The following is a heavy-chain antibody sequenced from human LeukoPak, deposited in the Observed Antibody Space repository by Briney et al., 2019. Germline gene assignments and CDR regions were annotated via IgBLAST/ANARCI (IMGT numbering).Heavy chain of an antibody. CDR2: SSSSGSTM. CDR1: RFTFSGYE. V-gene: IGHV3-48*03. CDR3: ARDRKAAVTYPDY. Sequence: GGSLRLSCTASRFTFSGYEMNWVRQAPGKGPEWVSYSSSSGSTMYYADSVKGRFTISRDKPEHSLYLQMNNLRVEETVVYYCARDRKAAVTYPDYWGQGTLVTVSS. D-gene: IGHD4-17*01. J-gene: IGHJ4*02.